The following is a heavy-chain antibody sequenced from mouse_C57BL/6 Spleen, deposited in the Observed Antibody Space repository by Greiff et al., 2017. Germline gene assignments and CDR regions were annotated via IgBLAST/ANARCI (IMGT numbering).Heavy chain of an antibody. CDR1: GYTFTDYY. CDR2: INPNNGGT. CDR3: ARYLIVYYDYEVPFAY. V-gene: IGHV1-26*01. J-gene: IGHJ3*01. Sequence: EVQLQQSGPELVKPGASVKISCKASGYTFTDYYMNWVKQSHGKSLEWIGDINPNNGGTSYNQKFKGKATLTVDKSSSTAYMELRSLTSEDSAVYYCARYLIVYYDYEVPFAYWGQGTLVTVSA. D-gene: IGHD2-4*01.